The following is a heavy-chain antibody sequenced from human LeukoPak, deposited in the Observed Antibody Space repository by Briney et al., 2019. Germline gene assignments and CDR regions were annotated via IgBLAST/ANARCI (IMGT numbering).Heavy chain of an antibody. CDR2: IYYSGST. Sequence: SETLSLTCTVSGGSISSSSYYWGWIRQPPGKGLEWIGSIYYSGSTYYNPSLKSRVTISVDTSKNQFSLKLSSVTAADTAVYYCAREKRGDYEGFGFDYWGQGTLVTVSS. CDR3: AREKRGDYEGFGFDY. D-gene: IGHD4-17*01. J-gene: IGHJ4*02. V-gene: IGHV4-39*07. CDR1: GGSISSSSYY.